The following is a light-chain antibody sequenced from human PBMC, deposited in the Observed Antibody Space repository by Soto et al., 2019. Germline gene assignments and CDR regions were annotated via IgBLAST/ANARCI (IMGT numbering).Light chain of an antibody. Sequence: EIVLTQSPDTLSLSPGERATLSCRASQSVRSSLAWYQQKPGQAPRLLIYDASNRATGIPARFSGSGSGTDVTLTINSREPEDFAVYYCQQRSNWPPEVTFGPGTKVDIK. CDR2: DAS. V-gene: IGKV3-11*01. CDR3: QQRSNWPPEVT. CDR1: QSVRSS. J-gene: IGKJ3*01.